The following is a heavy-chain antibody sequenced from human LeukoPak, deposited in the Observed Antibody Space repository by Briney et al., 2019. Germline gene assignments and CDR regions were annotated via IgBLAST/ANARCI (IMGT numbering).Heavy chain of an antibody. D-gene: IGHD6-19*01. CDR2: IYYSGST. J-gene: IGHJ6*04. CDR3: ARDQRVGDSSGWYYYYGMDV. V-gene: IGHV4-59*01. Sequence: SETLSLTCTVSGGSISSYYWSWIRQPPGKGLEWIGYIYYSGSTNYNPSLKSRVTISVDTSKNQFSLKLSSVTAADTAVYYCARDQRVGDSSGWYYYYGMDVWGKATTVTVSS. CDR1: GGSISSYY.